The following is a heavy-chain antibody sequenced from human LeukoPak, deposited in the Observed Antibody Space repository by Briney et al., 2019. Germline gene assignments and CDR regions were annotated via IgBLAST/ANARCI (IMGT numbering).Heavy chain of an antibody. V-gene: IGHV3-49*04. Sequence: PGGSLRLSCTVSGFTFGDYAMGWVRQAPGKGLDWVGLISRKVCGATTEYAASVKGRFTISRDDSKSIAYLQMNSLKTEDTAMYYCTRNIYCSGGSCSYYFDYWGQGTLVTVSS. D-gene: IGHD2-15*01. CDR2: ISRKVCGATT. J-gene: IGHJ4*02. CDR1: GFTFGDYA. CDR3: TRNIYCSGGSCSYYFDY.